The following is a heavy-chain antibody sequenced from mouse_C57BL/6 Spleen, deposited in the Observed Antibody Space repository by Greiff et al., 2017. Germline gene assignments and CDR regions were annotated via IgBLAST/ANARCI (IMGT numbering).Heavy chain of an antibody. Sequence: QVQLQQSGAELVKPGASVKISCKASGYAFSSYWMNWVKQRPGKGLEWIGHIYPGDGDTNYNGKFKGKATLTVDKSSSTAYMQLSSLTSDDSAVYFCARGGDYVSPLYFDYWGQGTTLSVSS. V-gene: IGHV1-80*01. CDR1: GYAFSSYW. D-gene: IGHD2-13*01. CDR3: ARGGDYVSPLYFDY. J-gene: IGHJ2*01. CDR2: IYPGDGDT.